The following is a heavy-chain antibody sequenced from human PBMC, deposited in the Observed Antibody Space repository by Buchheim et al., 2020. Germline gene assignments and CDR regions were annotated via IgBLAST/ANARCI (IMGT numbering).Heavy chain of an antibody. CDR1: GFTFSSYE. Sequence: EVQLVESGGDLVQPGGSLRLSCAGSGFTFSSYEMNWVRQAPGKGLEWLSYISSRSNSIYYADSVKGRFTISRDKAMNSLYPQMNSLGAEDTAVYYCAREGAVAGALFHYYYMDVWGKGTT. J-gene: IGHJ6*03. V-gene: IGHV3-48*03. CDR3: AREGAVAGALFHYYYMDV. D-gene: IGHD6-19*01. CDR2: ISSRSNSI.